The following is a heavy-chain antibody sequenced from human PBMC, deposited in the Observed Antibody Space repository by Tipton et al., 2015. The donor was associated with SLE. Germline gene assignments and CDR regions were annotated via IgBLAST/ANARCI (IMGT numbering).Heavy chain of an antibody. D-gene: IGHD2-15*01. J-gene: IGHJ4*02. Sequence: TLSLTCTVSGGSISSHYWSWIRQAQGKGLEWIGYISNSETTNYNPSLKSRVTISVDTSKNQFSLKLRSVTAADTAVYYCAGAWQGYCSGGTCYVLDYWGQGTLVTVSS. CDR1: GGSISSHY. CDR2: ISNSETT. V-gene: IGHV4-59*11. CDR3: AGAWQGYCSGGTCYVLDY.